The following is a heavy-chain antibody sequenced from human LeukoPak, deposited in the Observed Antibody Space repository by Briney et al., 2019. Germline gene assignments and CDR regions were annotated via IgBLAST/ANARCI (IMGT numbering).Heavy chain of an antibody. CDR2: INPNSGGT. V-gene: IGHV1-2*02. Sequence: ASVKVSCKASGYTFTGYYMHWVRQAPGQGLEWMGWINPNSGGTNYAQKFQGRVIMTRDTSISTAYMELSRLTSDDTAVYYCARARVDYAAGSYAPLFDYWGQGTLVTVSS. CDR3: ARARVDYAAGSYAPLFDY. J-gene: IGHJ4*02. D-gene: IGHD3-10*01. CDR1: GYTFTGYY.